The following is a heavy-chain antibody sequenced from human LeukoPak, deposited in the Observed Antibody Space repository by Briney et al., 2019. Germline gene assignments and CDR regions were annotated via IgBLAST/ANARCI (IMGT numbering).Heavy chain of an antibody. D-gene: IGHD6-13*01. V-gene: IGHV3-23*01. J-gene: IGHJ2*01. Sequence: GGSLRLSCAASGLSFSSYAMTWVRQAPGKGLQWVSSSGSTYYADSVKGRFTISRDNSKNTLDLQMNSLRAEDTALYYCAKTYSITWSDWYFDLWGRGTQVTVSS. CDR1: GLSFSSYA. CDR2: SGST. CDR3: AKTYSITWSDWYFDL.